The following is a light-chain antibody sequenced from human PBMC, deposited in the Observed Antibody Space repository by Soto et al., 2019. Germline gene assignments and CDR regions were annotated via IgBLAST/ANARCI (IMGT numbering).Light chain of an antibody. CDR2: DTF. CDR1: HSVSRY. Sequence: EIALTQSPATLSLSPGERATLACRASHSVSRYLAWYQQKPGQAPRLLIYDTFNRATGIPARFSGGGSGTDFTLTISSLEPEDFAVYYCQQRSNWPWTFGGGTKVESK. CDR3: QQRSNWPWT. J-gene: IGKJ4*01. V-gene: IGKV3-11*01.